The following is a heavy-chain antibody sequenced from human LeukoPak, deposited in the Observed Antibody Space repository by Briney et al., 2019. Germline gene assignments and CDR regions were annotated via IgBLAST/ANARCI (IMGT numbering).Heavy chain of an antibody. CDR2: IYSGGST. CDR1: GFTVSSNY. CDR3: ARDRVNWNDVGGLFDY. Sequence: PGGSLRLSCAASGFTVSSNYMSWVRQAPGKGLELVSLIYSGGSTSYADSVKGRFTFSRDNSKNTLYLQMNSLRAEDTAVYYCARDRVNWNDVGGLFDYWGQGTLVTVSS. J-gene: IGHJ4*02. D-gene: IGHD1-1*01. V-gene: IGHV3-53*01.